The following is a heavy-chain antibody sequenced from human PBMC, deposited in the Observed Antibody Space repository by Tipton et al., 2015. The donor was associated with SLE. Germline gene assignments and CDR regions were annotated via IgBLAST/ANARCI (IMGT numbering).Heavy chain of an antibody. CDR2: VHYSGST. V-gene: IGHV4-59*12. CDR1: GFTFSSYS. Sequence: LRLSCAASGFTFSSYSMNWVRQAPGKGLEWIGSVHYSGSTYYSPSLESRGTISLDTSKKQFSLKLTSVTAADTAVYYCARDRAEYSSDWYGFDYWGQGTLVTVSS. J-gene: IGHJ4*02. D-gene: IGHD6-19*01. CDR3: ARDRAEYSSDWYGFDY.